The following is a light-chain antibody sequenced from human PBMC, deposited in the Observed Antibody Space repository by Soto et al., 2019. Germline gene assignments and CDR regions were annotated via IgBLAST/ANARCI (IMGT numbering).Light chain of an antibody. CDR1: QTVSSNY. CDR2: DAS. CDR3: QQRSNWPLIT. V-gene: IGKV3-11*01. Sequence: EIVFTQSPYTLSLSTGERATLSCRASQTVSSNYLAWYQQKPGQAPRLLIYDASNRATGIPARFSGSGSGTDFTLTISSLEPEDFAVYYCQQRSNWPLITFGQGTRLDIK. J-gene: IGKJ5*01.